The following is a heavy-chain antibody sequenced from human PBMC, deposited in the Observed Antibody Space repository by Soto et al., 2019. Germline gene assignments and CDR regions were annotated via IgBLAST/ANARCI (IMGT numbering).Heavy chain of an antibody. V-gene: IGHV4-59*01. J-gene: IGHJ4*02. CDR3: ARGTFTFGPGIFDL. CDR2: IYHSDST. CDR1: GDSISGYY. Sequence: QVQLQESGPGVVKPSETLSLICSISGDSISGYYWSWIRQPPGKGLEWIGYIYHSDSTTTSENPSLESRVTISVDTSKNQVSLSLLSVTAADTGLYYCARGTFTFGPGIFDLWGPGTQVIAS. D-gene: IGHD3-16*01.